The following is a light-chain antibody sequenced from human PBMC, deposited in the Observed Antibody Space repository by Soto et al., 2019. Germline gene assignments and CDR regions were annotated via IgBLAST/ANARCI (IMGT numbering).Light chain of an antibody. CDR3: QQYNNFVT. Sequence: EVVMTQSPATLSVSPGERATLSCRASQSVSSNLAWYQQKPGQAPRLLIDDASTSATGIPARFSGSGSGTEFTLTISSLQSEDCAGYHWQQYNNFVTVGQGTKVEIK. V-gene: IGKV3-15*01. CDR1: QSVSSN. J-gene: IGKJ1*01. CDR2: DAS.